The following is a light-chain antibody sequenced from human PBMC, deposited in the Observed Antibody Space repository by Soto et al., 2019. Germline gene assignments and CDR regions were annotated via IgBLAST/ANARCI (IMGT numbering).Light chain of an antibody. Sequence: ELVLTQSPATLSFFPGERATLSCRSSQSVSSYLACYQQKPGQTPWRLIYNASNRATGITARFSGSGSGTDFTLTISSLEPEDFEVYYCQQRSKCPFPFGPGTQVDIK. V-gene: IGKV3-11*01. CDR1: QSVSSY. J-gene: IGKJ3*01. CDR3: QQRSKCPFP. CDR2: NAS.